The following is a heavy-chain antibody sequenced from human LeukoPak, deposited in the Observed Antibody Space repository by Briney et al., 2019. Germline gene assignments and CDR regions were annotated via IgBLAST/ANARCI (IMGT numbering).Heavy chain of an antibody. Sequence: SETLSLTCTVSHDSFISYYWNWIRQPPGKGLEWIGYIYSSGNTDYNPALKSRVTMSMDTSRNQFSLKLRSVTAADTAIYYCARDEGIAAQFDYWGQGTLVTVSS. CDR3: ARDEGIAAQFDY. D-gene: IGHD6-6*01. J-gene: IGHJ4*02. CDR2: IYSSGNT. V-gene: IGHV4-59*01. CDR1: HDSFISYY.